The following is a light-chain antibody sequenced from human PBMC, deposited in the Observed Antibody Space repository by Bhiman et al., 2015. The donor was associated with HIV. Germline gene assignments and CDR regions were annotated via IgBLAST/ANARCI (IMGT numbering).Light chain of an antibody. CDR3: QAWDSSTAL. V-gene: IGLV1-40*01. Sequence: QSVLTQPPSVSGAPGQGVTISCTGSSSNIGAGYDVHWFQQLPGTAPKLLIFGNNIRPSGIPERFSGSNSGNTATLTISGTQAMDEADYYCQAWDSSTALFGGGTKLTVL. CDR1: SSNIGAGYD. J-gene: IGLJ2*01. CDR2: GNN.